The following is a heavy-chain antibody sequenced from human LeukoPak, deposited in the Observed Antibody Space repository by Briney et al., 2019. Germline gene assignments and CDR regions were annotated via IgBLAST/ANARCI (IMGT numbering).Heavy chain of an antibody. V-gene: IGHV1-2*02. Sequence: GASVKVSYKASGYTFTGYYMHWVRQAPGQGLERMGWINPNSGGTNYAQKFQGRVTMTRDTSISTAYMELSRLRSDDTAVYYCARVVVIADPFDCWGQGTLVTVSS. CDR2: INPNSGGT. CDR1: GYTFTGYY. CDR3: ARVVVIADPFDC. J-gene: IGHJ4*02. D-gene: IGHD2-21*01.